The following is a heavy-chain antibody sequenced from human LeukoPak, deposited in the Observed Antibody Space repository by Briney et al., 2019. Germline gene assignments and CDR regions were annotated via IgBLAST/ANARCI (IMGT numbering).Heavy chain of an antibody. Sequence: SETLSLTCTVSGGSISSYYWSWIRQPPGEGLEWIGYIYYSGSTNYNPSLKSRLTISVDTSKNQFSLKLSSVTAADTAVYYCARMVSSSHFDYWGQGTLVTVSS. D-gene: IGHD6-6*01. CDR2: IYYSGST. J-gene: IGHJ4*02. CDR1: GGSISSYY. CDR3: ARMVSSSHFDY. V-gene: IGHV4-59*01.